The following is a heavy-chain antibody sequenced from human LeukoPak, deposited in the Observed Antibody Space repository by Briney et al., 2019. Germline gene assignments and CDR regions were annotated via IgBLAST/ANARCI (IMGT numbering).Heavy chain of an antibody. CDR1: PGITFSDYS. CDR2: ISSSSSYI. D-gene: IGHD4-17*01. J-gene: IGHJ6*02. V-gene: IGHV3-21*01. Sequence: GGSLRLSCAASPGITFSDYSMNWVRQAPGRGLEWVSSISSSSSYIYYADSVKGRFTISRDNAKNSLYLQMNSLRAEDTAVYYCASHYYGDLSPHYYGMDVWGQGTTVTVSS. CDR3: ASHYYGDLSPHYYGMDV.